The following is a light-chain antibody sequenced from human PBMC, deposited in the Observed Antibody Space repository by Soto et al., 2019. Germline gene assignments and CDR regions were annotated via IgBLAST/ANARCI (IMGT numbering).Light chain of an antibody. Sequence: QSVLTQPRSVSGSPGQSVTISCTGTTNDVGNYNYVSWYQQHPSKAPKLMIYDVTKRPSGVPDRFSGSKSGNTASLTISGLHPEDEADYYCCSYAGSYSYVFGTGTKLTVL. CDR1: TNDVGNYNY. CDR2: DVT. V-gene: IGLV2-11*01. CDR3: CSYAGSYSYV. J-gene: IGLJ1*01.